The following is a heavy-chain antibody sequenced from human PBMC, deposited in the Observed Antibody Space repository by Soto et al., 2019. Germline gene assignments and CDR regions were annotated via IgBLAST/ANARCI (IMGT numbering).Heavy chain of an antibody. Sequence: ASVKVSCKASGYTFTSYAMHWVRRAPGQRLEWMGWINAGNGNTKYSQKFQGRVTITRDTSASTAYMELSSLRSEDTAVYYCAKGHSDSYYYFDYWGQGALVTVSS. CDR3: AKGHSDSYYYFDY. V-gene: IGHV1-3*01. CDR1: GYTFTSYA. J-gene: IGHJ4*02. CDR2: INAGNGNT. D-gene: IGHD3-22*01.